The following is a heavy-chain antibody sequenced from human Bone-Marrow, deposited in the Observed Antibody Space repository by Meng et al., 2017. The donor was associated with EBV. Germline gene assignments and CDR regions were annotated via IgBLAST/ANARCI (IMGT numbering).Heavy chain of an antibody. Sequence: QGLLQRWGAGRWKPSETLSLTCAVYGGAFSGDYWSWIRKPPGKGLEWIGEINHSGSTNYNPSLKSRVTISVDTSKNQFSLKLSSVTAADTAVYYCARVLGTIYYGSGIDYWGQGTLVTVSS. D-gene: IGHD3-10*01. V-gene: IGHV4-34*01. CDR1: GGAFSGDY. CDR2: INHSGST. CDR3: ARVLGTIYYGSGIDY. J-gene: IGHJ4*02.